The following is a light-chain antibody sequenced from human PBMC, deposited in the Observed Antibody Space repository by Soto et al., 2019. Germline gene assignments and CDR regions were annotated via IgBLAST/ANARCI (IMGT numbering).Light chain of an antibody. CDR2: DAS. Sequence: EIVLTQSPATLSLSPGERATLSCRASQSVSSYLAWYQQKPGQAPRLLIYDASNRDTGIPAGFSGSGSGTNFTLTISSLEPEDFAVYYCQQRSNWPPLTFGGGTKVDIK. CDR3: QQRSNWPPLT. V-gene: IGKV3-11*01. J-gene: IGKJ4*01. CDR1: QSVSSY.